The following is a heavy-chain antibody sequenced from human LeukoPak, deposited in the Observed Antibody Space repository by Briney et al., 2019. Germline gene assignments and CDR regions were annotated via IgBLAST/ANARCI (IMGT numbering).Heavy chain of an antibody. Sequence: PGGSLRLSCAASGFTFSRYSMNWVRQAPGKGLEWVSSISISSNYIYYADSVKGRFTISRDNSKNTLYLQMNSRRAEDTAIYYCAKDFTGARDYWGQGILVTVSS. CDR1: GFTFSRYS. V-gene: IGHV3-21*01. J-gene: IGHJ4*02. D-gene: IGHD7-27*01. CDR3: AKDFTGARDY. CDR2: ISISSNYI.